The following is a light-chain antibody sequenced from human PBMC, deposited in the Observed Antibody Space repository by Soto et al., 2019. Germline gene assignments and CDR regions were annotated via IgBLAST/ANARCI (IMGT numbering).Light chain of an antibody. J-gene: IGLJ2*01. CDR3: CSYAGSSLVV. CDR1: SSDVGGYRY. CDR2: EVS. Sequence: QSALTQPASVSGSPGQSITISCTGSSSDVGGYRYVSWYQQHPGKAPKLMIYEVSKRPSGVSNRFSGSKSGNTASLTISGLQAEDEADYYCCSYAGSSLVVFGGGTKLTVL. V-gene: IGLV2-23*02.